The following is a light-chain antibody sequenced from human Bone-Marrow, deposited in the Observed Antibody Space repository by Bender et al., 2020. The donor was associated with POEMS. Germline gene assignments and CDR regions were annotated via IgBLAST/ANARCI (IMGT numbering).Light chain of an antibody. CDR2: HPG. V-gene: IGLV3-21*04. CDR1: NIGRES. J-gene: IGLJ2*01. CDR3: QVWDSSINQVL. Sequence: SYVLTQPPSVSVAPGKTAEITCTGKNIGRESVFWYQQKPGQAPVLVFSHPGGRPSGIPDRFSGSNSGNTANLTIGRVEAGDEADYYCQVWDSSINQVLFGGGTKLTVL.